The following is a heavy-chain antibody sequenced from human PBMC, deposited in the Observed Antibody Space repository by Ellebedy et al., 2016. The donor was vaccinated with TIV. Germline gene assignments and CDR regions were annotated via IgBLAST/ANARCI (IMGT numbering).Heavy chain of an antibody. D-gene: IGHD1-14*01. CDR3: AREVGLTYNDY. CDR2: IGSDVTSQ. CDR1: GFTPSNYG. J-gene: IGHJ4*02. V-gene: IGHV3-33*01. Sequence: PGGSLRLSCEASGFTPSNYGIHWVRQAPSKGLEWVAVIGSDVTSQYYAASVKGRFTISRDNAKNSLYLQMNSLRAEDTAVYYCAREVGLTYNDYWGQGTLVTVSS.